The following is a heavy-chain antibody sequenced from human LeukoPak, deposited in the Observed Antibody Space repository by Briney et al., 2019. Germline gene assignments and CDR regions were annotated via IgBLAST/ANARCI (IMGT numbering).Heavy chain of an antibody. V-gene: IGHV3-15*01. CDR3: TTGEAVAGD. CDR2: IKSKTDGGTT. D-gene: IGHD6-19*01. J-gene: IGHJ4*02. CDR1: GFSISNAW. Sequence: KPGGSLRLSCAASGFSISNAWMSWVRQAPGKGLELVGCIKSKTDGGTTDYAAPGKGRFTISRDDSKNTLYLQMNSLKTEDTAVYYCTTGEAVAGDWGQGTLVTVSS.